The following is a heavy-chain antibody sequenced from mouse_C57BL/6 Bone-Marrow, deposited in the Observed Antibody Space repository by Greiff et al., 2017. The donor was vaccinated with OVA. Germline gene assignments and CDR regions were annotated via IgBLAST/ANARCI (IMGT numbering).Heavy chain of an antibody. Sequence: VQLQQSGAELVRPGTSVKVSCKASGYAFTNYLIEWVKQRPGQGLEWIGVINPGSGGTNYNEKFKGKATLTADKSSSTAYMQLSSLTSEDSAVYFCERSIGSRVGAHFDYWGQGTTLTVSS. CDR1: GYAFTNYL. CDR3: ERSIGSRVGAHFDY. V-gene: IGHV1-54*01. CDR2: INPGSGGT. J-gene: IGHJ2*01. D-gene: IGHD1-1*01.